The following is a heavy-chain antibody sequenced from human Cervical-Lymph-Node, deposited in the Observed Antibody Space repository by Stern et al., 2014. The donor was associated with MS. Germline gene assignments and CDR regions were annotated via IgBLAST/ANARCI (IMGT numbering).Heavy chain of an antibody. Sequence: QVQLVQSGAEVKKPGASVKVSCKVSGYTLTDLSMHWVRQAPGKGLEWMGGFDPEDGETIYAQKFKGRVTMTEDTSTDTAYMELNSLRSEDTAVYYCATNSSPKVGLGYWGQGTLVTVSS. CDR2: FDPEDGET. D-gene: IGHD3/OR15-3a*01. V-gene: IGHV1-24*01. J-gene: IGHJ4*02. CDR3: ATNSSPKVGLGY. CDR1: GYTLTDLS.